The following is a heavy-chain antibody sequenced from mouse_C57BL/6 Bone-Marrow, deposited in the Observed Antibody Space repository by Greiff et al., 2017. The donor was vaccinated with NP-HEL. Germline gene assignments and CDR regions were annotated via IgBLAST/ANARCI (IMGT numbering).Heavy chain of an antibody. CDR3: ARSLYYGYPFDY. J-gene: IGHJ2*01. V-gene: IGHV1-82*01. CDR1: GYAFSSSW. D-gene: IGHD2-2*01. CDR2: IYPGDGDT. Sequence: LVESGPELVKPGASVKISCKASGYAFSSSWMNWVKQRPGKGLEWIGRIYPGDGDTNYNGKFKGKATLTADKSSSTAYMQLSSLTSEDSAVYFCARSLYYGYPFDYWGQGTTLTVSS.